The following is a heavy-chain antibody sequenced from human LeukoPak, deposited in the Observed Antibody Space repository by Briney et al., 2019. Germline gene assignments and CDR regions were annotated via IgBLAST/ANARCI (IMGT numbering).Heavy chain of an antibody. J-gene: IGHJ4*02. CDR3: ARASSGWYSHCDY. CDR2: INPNSGGT. V-gene: IGHV1-2*02. D-gene: IGHD6-19*01. CDR1: GYTFTGYY. Sequence: ASVKVSCKASGYTFTGYYMHWVRQAPGQGLEWMGWINPNSGGTNYAQKFQGRVTMTRDTSISTAYMELNRLGSDGTAVYYCARASSGWYSHCDYWGQGTLVTVSS.